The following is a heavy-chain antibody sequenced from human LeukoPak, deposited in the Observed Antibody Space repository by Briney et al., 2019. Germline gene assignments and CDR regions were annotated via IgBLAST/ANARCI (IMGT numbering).Heavy chain of an antibody. CDR3: ASNVPGARSITGTTDAFDI. Sequence: SVKVSCKASGGTFSSYAISWVRQAPGQGLEWMGGIIPIFGTANYAQKFQGRVTITADESTSTAYMELSSLRSEDTAVYYCASNVPGARSITGTTDAFDIWGQGTMVTVSS. CDR1: GGTFSSYA. CDR2: IIPIFGTA. J-gene: IGHJ3*02. V-gene: IGHV1-69*13. D-gene: IGHD1-20*01.